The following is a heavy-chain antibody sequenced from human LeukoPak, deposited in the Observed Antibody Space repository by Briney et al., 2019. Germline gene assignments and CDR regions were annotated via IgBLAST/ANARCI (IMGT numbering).Heavy chain of an antibody. CDR1: GYIFSSYW. D-gene: IGHD3-22*01. CDR3: ARRSESSSYYYHYYFDY. V-gene: IGHV5-51*01. Sequence: GESLKISCEGSGYIFSSYWIGWVRQMPGKGLEWWGIIYPGDSDIRYSPSFQGQVTISADKSISTAYLQWSSLKASDTAMYYCARRSESSSYYYHYYFDYWGQGTLVTVSS. CDR2: IYPGDSDI. J-gene: IGHJ4*02.